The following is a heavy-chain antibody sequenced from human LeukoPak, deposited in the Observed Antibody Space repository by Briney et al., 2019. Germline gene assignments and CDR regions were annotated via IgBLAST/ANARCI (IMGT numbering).Heavy chain of an antibody. J-gene: IGHJ4*02. D-gene: IGHD5/OR15-5a*01. Sequence: LAGGSLRLSCAASGFTFSSYAMHWVRQAPGKGLEWVAVISYDGSNKYYADSVKGRFTISRDNSKNTLYLQMNSLRAEDTAVYYCAKLVSKYWGQGTLVTVSS. CDR2: ISYDGSNK. CDR1: GFTFSSYA. CDR3: AKLVSKY. V-gene: IGHV3-30*04.